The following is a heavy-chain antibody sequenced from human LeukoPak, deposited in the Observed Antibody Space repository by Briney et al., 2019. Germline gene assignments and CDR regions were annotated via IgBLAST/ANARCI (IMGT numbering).Heavy chain of an antibody. Sequence: SETLSLTCTVSGGSISSSSYYWSWIRQPPGKGLEWIGEINHSGSTNYNPSLKSRVTISVDTSKNQFSLKLSSVTAADTAVYYCARGRGTYYYGSGSQTIDYWGQGTLVTVSS. D-gene: IGHD3-10*01. J-gene: IGHJ4*02. V-gene: IGHV4-39*07. CDR2: INHSGST. CDR3: ARGRGTYYYGSGSQTIDY. CDR1: GGSISSSSYY.